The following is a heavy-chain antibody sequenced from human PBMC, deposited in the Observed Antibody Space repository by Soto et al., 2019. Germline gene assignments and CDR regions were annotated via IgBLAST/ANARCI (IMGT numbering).Heavy chain of an antibody. J-gene: IGHJ4*02. V-gene: IGHV4-31*03. CDR2: IYYSGST. Sequence: QVQLQESGPGLVKPSQTLSLTCTVSGGSISSGGYYWSWIRQHPGKGLEWIGYIYYSGSTYYNPSIKSRVTIDTSKNQFSLKLSSVTAADTAVYYCARKATVTTCFDYWGQGTLVTVSS. CDR3: ARKATVTTCFDY. CDR1: GGSISSGGYY. D-gene: IGHD4-17*01.